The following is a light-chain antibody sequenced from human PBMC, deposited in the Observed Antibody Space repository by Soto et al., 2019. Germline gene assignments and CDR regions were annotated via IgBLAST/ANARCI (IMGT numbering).Light chain of an antibody. J-gene: IGLJ1*01. CDR3: SSYTNTSTLV. Sequence: QSALTQPASVSGSPGQSITISCAGTSSDLGAYKCVSWYQQHPDKAPKLILYEVSRRPSGVSNRFSGSKSGNTASLTISGLLAEDEADYSCSSYTNTSTLVFGTGTKVTVL. CDR2: EVS. V-gene: IGLV2-14*03. CDR1: SSDLGAYKC.